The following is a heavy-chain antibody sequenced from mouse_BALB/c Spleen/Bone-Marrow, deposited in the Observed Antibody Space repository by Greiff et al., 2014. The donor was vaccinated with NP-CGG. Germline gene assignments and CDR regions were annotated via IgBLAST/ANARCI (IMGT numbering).Heavy chain of an antibody. Sequence: EVKLMESGGGLVKPGESLKFSCAAPGITVSSYTMSWVRQTPEKRLEWVASITGGGTTYYPDSVKGRFTISRDNARNILYLQVSSLRSEDTSIYYCARHYGYVDAMDYWGQGTSVTVSS. V-gene: IGHV5-6-5*01. CDR2: ITGGGTT. J-gene: IGHJ4*01. CDR1: GITVSSYT. CDR3: ARHYGYVDAMDY. D-gene: IGHD1-2*01.